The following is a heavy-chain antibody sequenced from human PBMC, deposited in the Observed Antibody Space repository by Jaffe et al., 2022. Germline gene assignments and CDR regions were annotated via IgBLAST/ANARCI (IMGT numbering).Heavy chain of an antibody. CDR2: ISGSGGST. J-gene: IGHJ4*02. D-gene: IGHD6-19*01. V-gene: IGHV3-23*01. Sequence: EVQLLESGGGLVQPGGSLRLSCAASGFTFSSYAMSWVRQAPGKGLEWVSAISGSGGSTYYADSVKGRFTISRDNSKNTLYLQMNSLRAEDTAVYYCAKGLGSGWSIRGGRIAPIALSDYWGQGTLVTVSS. CDR3: AKGLGSGWSIRGGRIAPIALSDY. CDR1: GFTFSSYA.